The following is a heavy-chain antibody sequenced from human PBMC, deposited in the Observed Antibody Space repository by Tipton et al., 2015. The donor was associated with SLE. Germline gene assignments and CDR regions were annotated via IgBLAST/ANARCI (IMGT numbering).Heavy chain of an antibody. J-gene: IGHJ3*02. V-gene: IGHV4-34*01. CDR3: AVRDFWSPTGALDI. CDR1: GGSFSGYY. CDR2: INHSGST. D-gene: IGHD3-3*01. Sequence: TLSLTCAVYGGSFSGYYWSWIRQPPGKGLEWIGEINHSGSTNYNPSLKSRVTISVDTSKNQFSLKLSSVTAADTAVYYCAVRDFWSPTGALDIWGQGTMFTVSS.